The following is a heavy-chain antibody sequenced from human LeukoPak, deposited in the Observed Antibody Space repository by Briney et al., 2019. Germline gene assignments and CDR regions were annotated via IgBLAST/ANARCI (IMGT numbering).Heavy chain of an antibody. J-gene: IGHJ5*02. D-gene: IGHD1-26*01. V-gene: IGHV4-61*02. CDR3: ARDPYSGSRVGSHTWFDP. Sequence: PSQTLSLTCTVSGGSISSGSYYWSWIRQPAGKGLEWIGRIYTSGSTHYNPSLKSRVTISVDTSKNQFSLKLSSVTAADTAVYYCARDPYSGSRVGSHTWFDPWGQGTLVTVSS. CDR2: IYTSGST. CDR1: GGSISSGSYY.